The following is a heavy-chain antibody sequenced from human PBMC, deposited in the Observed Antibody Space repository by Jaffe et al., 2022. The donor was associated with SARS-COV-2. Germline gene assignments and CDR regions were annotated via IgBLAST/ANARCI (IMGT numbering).Heavy chain of an antibody. CDR1: GFTFSSYA. CDR2: ISGSGGST. Sequence: EVQVVESGGGLVQPGGSLRLSCAASGFTFSSYAMSWGRQAPGKGLEWVSVISGSGGSTYYADSVKGRFTISRDNSKNTLYLQMNSLRAEDTAVYYCAKEEVLLWFGERAGAFDIWGQGTMVTVSS. V-gene: IGHV3-23*04. CDR3: AKEEVLLWFGERAGAFDI. D-gene: IGHD3-10*01. J-gene: IGHJ3*02.